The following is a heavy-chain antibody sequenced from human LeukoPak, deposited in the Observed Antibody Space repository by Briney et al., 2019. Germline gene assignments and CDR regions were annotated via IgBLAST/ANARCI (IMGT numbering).Heavy chain of an antibody. CDR3: AGDSRTNWFYH. Sequence: SETLSLTCTVSGDSISEKNFYWGWIRQPPGKALEWLGTFYFRGSPDYNPSLKSRVTISADTFKNQLSLKLSSVTAADTAVYYCAGDSRTNWFYHWGQGTLVTVSS. CDR1: GDSISEKNFY. J-gene: IGHJ5*02. CDR2: FYFRGSP. V-gene: IGHV4-39*07.